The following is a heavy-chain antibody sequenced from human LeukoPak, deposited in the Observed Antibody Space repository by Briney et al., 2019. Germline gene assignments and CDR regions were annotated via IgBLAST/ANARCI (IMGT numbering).Heavy chain of an antibody. CDR1: GYTFTSYA. CDR3: ARDQIAVAGNAFDI. CDR2: IIPIFGTA. J-gene: IGHJ3*02. V-gene: IGHV1-69*05. D-gene: IGHD6-19*01. Sequence: SVKVSCKASGYTFTSYAISWVRQAPGQGLEWMGRIIPIFGTANYAQKFQGRVTITTDESTSTAYMELSSLRSEDTAVYYCARDQIAVAGNAFDIWGQGTMVTVSS.